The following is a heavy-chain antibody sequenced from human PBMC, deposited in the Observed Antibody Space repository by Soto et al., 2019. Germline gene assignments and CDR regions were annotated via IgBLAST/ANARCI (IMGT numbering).Heavy chain of an antibody. D-gene: IGHD3-3*01. V-gene: IGHV4-31*03. CDR1: GGSISSGGYY. J-gene: IGHJ6*02. CDR3: ARDARFLVTGMDV. Sequence: QVQLQESGPGLVKPSQTLSLTCTVSGGSISSGGYYWSWIRQHPGKGLEWIGYIYYSGSTYYNPSFKSRVTISVDTSKNQCSLKLSSVTAADTAVYYCARDARFLVTGMDVWGQGTTVTVSS. CDR2: IYYSGST.